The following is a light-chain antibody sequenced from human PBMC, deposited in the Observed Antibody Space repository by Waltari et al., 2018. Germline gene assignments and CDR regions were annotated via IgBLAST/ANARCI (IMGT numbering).Light chain of an antibody. CDR3: EVWDGSRDHWV. Sequence: SYVLTLPPSVSADPVETATSTCGGDNIGGKSVQWYRQKPGKAHELVIYYDSDRPSGTPERFSGSNSGSTATLAISRVEAGEEADYYCEVWDGSRDHWVFGGGTKLTVL. CDR1: NIGGKS. CDR2: YDS. V-gene: IGLV3-21*04. J-gene: IGLJ3*02.